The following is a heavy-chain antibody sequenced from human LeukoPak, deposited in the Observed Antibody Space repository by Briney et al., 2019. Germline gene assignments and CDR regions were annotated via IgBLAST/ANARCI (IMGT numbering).Heavy chain of an antibody. D-gene: IGHD2-8*01. CDR3: SRENGAFSPFGY. CDR1: GGSISSSTW. V-gene: IGHV4-4*02. J-gene: IGHJ4*02. Sequence: SGTLSLTCAVSGGSISSSTWWSWVRQPPGKGLEWIGEIYHSGSTNYNPSLKSRVTISVDKSKNQFSLKMSYVTAADTAVYYCSRENGAFSPFGYWGQGTLVTVSS. CDR2: IYHSGST.